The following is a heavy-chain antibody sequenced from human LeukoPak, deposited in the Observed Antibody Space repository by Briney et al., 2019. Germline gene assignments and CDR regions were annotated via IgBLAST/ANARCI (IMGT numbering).Heavy chain of an antibody. Sequence: ASVKVSCKASGYTFTGYYMHWVRQAPGQGLEWMGWINPKSGGTNYAQKFQGRVTMTRDTSISTAYVELSRLRSDDTAVYFCVPSKCFDYYFDYWGQGTLVTVSS. CDR2: INPKSGGT. CDR1: GYTFTGYY. J-gene: IGHJ4*02. CDR3: VPSKCFDYYFDY. V-gene: IGHV1-2*02. D-gene: IGHD2-21*01.